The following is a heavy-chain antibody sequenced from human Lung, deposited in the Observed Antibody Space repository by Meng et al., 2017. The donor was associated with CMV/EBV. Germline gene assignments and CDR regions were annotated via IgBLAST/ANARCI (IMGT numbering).Heavy chain of an antibody. CDR2: IHPHRGDT. J-gene: IGHJ4*02. D-gene: IGHD7-27*01. CDR3: ARDNNWGPDY. Sequence: SCKATGYTFTAHYFHWVRQAPGQGLEWMGWIHPHRGDTNYAQQFQGRVTLTRDTSINTGYMELTRLTSDDTAVYYCARDNNWGPDYWGQGMLVTVSS. CDR1: GYTFTAHY. V-gene: IGHV1-2*02.